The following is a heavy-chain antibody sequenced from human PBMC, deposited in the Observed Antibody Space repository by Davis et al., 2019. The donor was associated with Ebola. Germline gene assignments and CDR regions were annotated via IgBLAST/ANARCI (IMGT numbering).Heavy chain of an antibody. CDR2: ISGSGGST. Sequence: GESLKISCAASGFTFSSYAMSWVRQAPGKGLEWVSAISGSGGSTYYADSVKGRFTISRDNSKNTLYLQMNSLRAEDTAVYYCAGGAAMGVAYYYYGMDVWGQGTTVTVSS. CDR3: AGGAAMGVAYYYYGMDV. V-gene: IGHV3-23*01. J-gene: IGHJ6*02. D-gene: IGHD2-2*01. CDR1: GFTFSSYA.